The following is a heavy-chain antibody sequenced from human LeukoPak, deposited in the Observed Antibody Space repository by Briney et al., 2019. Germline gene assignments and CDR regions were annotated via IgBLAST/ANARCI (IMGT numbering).Heavy chain of an antibody. J-gene: IGHJ5*02. CDR1: GYTLTELS. D-gene: IGHD2-15*01. Sequence: ASVKVSFKVSGYTLTELSMHWVRQAPGKGLEWMGGFDPEDGETIYAQKFQGRVTMTEDTSTDTAYMELSSLRSEDTAVYYCATENGRYCSGGSCYSKGFFDPWGQGTLVTVSS. CDR3: ATENGRYCSGGSCYSKGFFDP. V-gene: IGHV1-24*01. CDR2: FDPEDGET.